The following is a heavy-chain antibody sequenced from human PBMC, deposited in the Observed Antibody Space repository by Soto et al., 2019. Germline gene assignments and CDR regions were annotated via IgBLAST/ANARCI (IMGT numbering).Heavy chain of an antibody. D-gene: IGHD2-15*01. CDR1: GFSLSTSGVG. Sequence: QITLKESGPTLVKPTQTLMLTCTFSGFSLSTSGVGVGWIRQPPGKALEWLALIYWDDDKRYSPSLKSRLTITKDTSKNQVVLTMTNMDPVDTATYYCASSRVVAAPLDAFDIWGQGTMVTVSS. CDR2: IYWDDDK. V-gene: IGHV2-5*02. CDR3: ASSRVVAAPLDAFDI. J-gene: IGHJ3*02.